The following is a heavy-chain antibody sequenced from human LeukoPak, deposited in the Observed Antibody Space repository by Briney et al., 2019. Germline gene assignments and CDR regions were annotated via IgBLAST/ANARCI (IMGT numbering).Heavy chain of an antibody. CDR3: ARYPTGIAAAYD. J-gene: IGHJ4*02. CDR2: INPNSGGT. Sequence: ASVKVSCKASGYTFTSYGISWVRQAPGQGLEWMGWINPNSGGTNYAQKFQGRVTMTRDTSISTAYMELSRLRSDDTAVYYCARYPTGIAAAYDWGQGTLVTVSS. CDR1: GYTFTSYG. D-gene: IGHD6-13*01. V-gene: IGHV1-2*02.